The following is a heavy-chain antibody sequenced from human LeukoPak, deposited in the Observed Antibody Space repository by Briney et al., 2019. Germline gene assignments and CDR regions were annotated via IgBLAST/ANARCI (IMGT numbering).Heavy chain of an antibody. V-gene: IGHV3-33*01. D-gene: IGHD3-9*01. J-gene: IGHJ6*02. CDR1: GFTFSSHG. Sequence: GGSLRLSCAASGFTFSSHGMHWVRQAPGKGLEWVAVIWYDGSNKYYADSVKGRFTISRDNSKSTLYLQMNSLRAEDTAVYYCARGGYYDILTGYHVYYYYYGMDVWGQGTTVTVSS. CDR2: IWYDGSNK. CDR3: ARGGYYDILTGYHVYYYYYGMDV.